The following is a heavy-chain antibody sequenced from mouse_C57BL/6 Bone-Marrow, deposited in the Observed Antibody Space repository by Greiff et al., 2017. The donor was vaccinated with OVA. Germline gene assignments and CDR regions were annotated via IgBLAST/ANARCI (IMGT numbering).Heavy chain of an antibody. J-gene: IGHJ2*01. D-gene: IGHD2-2*01. CDR2: IYPGSGNI. Sequence: QVQLQQSGAELVRPGASVKLSCKASGYTFTDYYISWVKQRPGQGLEWIARIYPGSGNIYSNEKFKGKATLTAEKSSSTAYMQLSSLTSDDSAVYFCARSERLRDYFDYWGQGTTLTVSS. CDR1: GYTFTDYY. CDR3: ARSERLRDYFDY. V-gene: IGHV1-76*01.